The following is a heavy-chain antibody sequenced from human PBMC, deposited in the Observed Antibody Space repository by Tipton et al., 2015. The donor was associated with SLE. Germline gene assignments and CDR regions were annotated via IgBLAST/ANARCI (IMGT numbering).Heavy chain of an antibody. CDR2: ISSSSSYI. V-gene: IGHV3-21*01. CDR1: GFTFSSYA. Sequence: SLRLSCAASGFTFSSYAMNWVRQAPGKGLEWVSSISSSSSYIYYADSVKGRFTISRDNAKNSLYLQMNSLRAEDTAVYYCARDRIAAASLDYWGQGTLVTVSS. CDR3: ARDRIAAASLDY. J-gene: IGHJ4*02. D-gene: IGHD6-13*01.